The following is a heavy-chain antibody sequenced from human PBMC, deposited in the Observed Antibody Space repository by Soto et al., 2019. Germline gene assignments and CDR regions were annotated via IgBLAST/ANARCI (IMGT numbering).Heavy chain of an antibody. V-gene: IGHV1-69*01. D-gene: IGHD3-22*01. CDR3: ARGPDSSGFYLFDN. J-gene: IGHJ4*02. CDR1: SGSFISYA. CDR2: IIPISGRT. Sequence: QVQLVQSGAEMKKPGSSVKVSYRASSGSFISYAVSWVRQAPGPGLEWMGGIIPISGRTDYARKFQDRVTITADESARTVYLELSSLRSDDTAVYFCARGPDSSGFYLFDNWGQGTLVTVSS.